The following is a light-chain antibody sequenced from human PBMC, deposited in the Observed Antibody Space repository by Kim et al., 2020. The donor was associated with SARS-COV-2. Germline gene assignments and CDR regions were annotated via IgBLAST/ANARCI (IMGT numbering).Light chain of an antibody. J-gene: IGKJ5*01. CDR2: AAS. CDR3: QQSYSIPIT. V-gene: IGKV1-39*01. Sequence: ASVGDRVTITCRASPSISSYLNWYQQKPGKAPKLLIYAASSLQSGVPSRFSGSGSGTDFTLTISSLQPEDFATYYCQQSYSIPITFGQGTRLEIK. CDR1: PSISSY.